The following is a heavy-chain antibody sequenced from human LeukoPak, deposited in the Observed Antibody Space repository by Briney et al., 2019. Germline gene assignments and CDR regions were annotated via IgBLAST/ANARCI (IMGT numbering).Heavy chain of an antibody. V-gene: IGHV3-74*03. D-gene: IGHD3-10*01. CDR2: IGNAGSIT. J-gene: IGHJ4*02. CDR3: ARGADHGGSYYPD. Sequence: GGSLRLSCAASGFTFSNYWIHWVRQAPGKGLVWVSRIGNAGSITTYADSVKGRFTISRDNAENTLYLQMNSLRVEDTAVYYCARGADHGGSYYPDWGQGTRVTVSS. CDR1: GFTFSNYW.